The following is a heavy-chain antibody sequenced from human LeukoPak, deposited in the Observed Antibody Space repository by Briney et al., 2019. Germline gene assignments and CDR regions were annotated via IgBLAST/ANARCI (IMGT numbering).Heavy chain of an antibody. D-gene: IGHD2-8*01. J-gene: IGHJ4*02. Sequence: GGSLRLSCAASGFTFSSYAMSWVRQAPGKGLEWVSAISGSGGSTYYADSVKGRFAISRDNSKNTLYLQMNSLRAEDTAVYHCAKVSNGETGDYFDYWGQGTLVTVSS. CDR1: GFTFSSYA. CDR3: AKVSNGETGDYFDY. V-gene: IGHV3-23*01. CDR2: ISGSGGST.